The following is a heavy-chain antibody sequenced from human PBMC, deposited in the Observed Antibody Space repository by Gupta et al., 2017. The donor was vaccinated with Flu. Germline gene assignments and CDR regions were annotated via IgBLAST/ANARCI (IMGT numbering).Heavy chain of an antibody. J-gene: IGHJ4*02. CDR2: IKQDGSEK. D-gene: IGHD3-10*01. CDR1: GFFFSGYW. CDR3: VRLAEGSGTYNRPFDN. Sequence: EMQLVESGGDLVQPGGSLRLSCAASGFFFSGYWMSWVRQSPGKGLEWVANIKQDGSEKQYVDSVKGRFTISRDNAKNSLYLQMNNVRAGDTAVYYCVRLAEGSGTYNRPFDNWGQGTLVTVSS. V-gene: IGHV3-7*01.